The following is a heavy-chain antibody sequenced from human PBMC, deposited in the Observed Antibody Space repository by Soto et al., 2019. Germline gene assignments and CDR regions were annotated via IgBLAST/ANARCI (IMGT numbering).Heavy chain of an antibody. CDR3: ARERWLD. CDR2: ISYDGSNK. V-gene: IGHV3-30-3*01. Sequence: QVQLVESGGGVVQPGRSLRLSCAASGFTFSSYAMHWVRQAPGKGLEWVAVISYDGSNKYYADSVKGRFTISRDNSKNTLYMQMNSLRAEYTAVYYCARERWLDWGQGTLVTVSS. CDR1: GFTFSSYA. D-gene: IGHD2-15*01. J-gene: IGHJ4*02.